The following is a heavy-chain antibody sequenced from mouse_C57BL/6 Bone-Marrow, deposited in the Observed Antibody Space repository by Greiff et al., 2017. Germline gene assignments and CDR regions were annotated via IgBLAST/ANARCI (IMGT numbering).Heavy chain of an antibody. J-gene: IGHJ2*01. CDR3: ARPLTGTTFDY. D-gene: IGHD4-1*01. Sequence: EVQLQQSGPELVKPGASVKISCKASGYTFTDYYMNWVKQSHGKSLEWIGDINPNNGGTSYNQKFKGKATLTVDKSSSTAYMELRSLTSEDSAVYYCARPLTGTTFDYWGQGTTLTVSS. V-gene: IGHV1-26*01. CDR2: INPNNGGT. CDR1: GYTFTDYY.